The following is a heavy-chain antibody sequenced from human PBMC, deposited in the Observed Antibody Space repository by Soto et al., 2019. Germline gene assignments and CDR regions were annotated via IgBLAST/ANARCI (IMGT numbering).Heavy chain of an antibody. CDR3: ARGIKYVDYSRRFDP. Sequence: QVQLVQSGAEVKKPGASVKVSCKASGYIFTNYDINWVRQATGQGLEYLGWINPNSGNTGYVQKFKGRVTMTRNTSINTAYMELNSLRSEDTAVYYCARGIKYVDYSRRFDPWGQGTLVTVSS. J-gene: IGHJ5*02. V-gene: IGHV1-8*01. CDR1: GYIFTNYD. D-gene: IGHD4-17*01. CDR2: INPNSGNT.